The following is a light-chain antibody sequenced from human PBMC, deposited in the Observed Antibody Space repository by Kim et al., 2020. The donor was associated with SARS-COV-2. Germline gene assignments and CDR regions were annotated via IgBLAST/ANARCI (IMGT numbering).Light chain of an antibody. J-gene: IGKJ2*01. CDR3: QQYNNWPET. Sequence: EIVMTQSPATLSVSPGERATLSCGASQSVSSNLAWYQQKPGQAPRLLIYGSSIRETGIPARFSGSGSGTEFTLTISTLQSEDFAVYYCQQYNNWPETLGQGTKLEI. V-gene: IGKV3D-15*03. CDR2: GSS. CDR1: QSVSSN.